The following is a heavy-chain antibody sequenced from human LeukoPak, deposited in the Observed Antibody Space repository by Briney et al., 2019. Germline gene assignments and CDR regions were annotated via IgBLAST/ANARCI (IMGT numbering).Heavy chain of an antibody. CDR3: ARDGWFGDYNWFDP. D-gene: IGHD3-10*01. V-gene: IGHV3-48*01. Sequence: GGSLRLSCAASGFTFRSYSMNWVRQAPGKGLEWVSYISSASNTIYYADSAKGRFTISRDNAKNSLYLQMNSLRAEDTAMYYCARDGWFGDYNWFDPWGQGTLVTVSS. J-gene: IGHJ5*02. CDR2: ISSASNTI. CDR1: GFTFRSYS.